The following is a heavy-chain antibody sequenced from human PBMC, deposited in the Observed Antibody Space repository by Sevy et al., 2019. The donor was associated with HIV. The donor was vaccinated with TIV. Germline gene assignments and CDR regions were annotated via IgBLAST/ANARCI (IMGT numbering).Heavy chain of an antibody. V-gene: IGHV5-51*01. J-gene: IGHJ3*02. D-gene: IGHD2-15*01. CDR2: IYPGDSDT. Sequence: GESLKISCKGSGYGFTSYWIGWERQMPGKGLEWMGNIYPGDSDTRYSPSFQGQVTISADKSISTAYLQWSSLKASDTAMYYCARHWPGQDIVVEVAALAFDMWGQWTMVTVSS. CDR1: GYGFTSYW. CDR3: ARHWPGQDIVVEVAALAFDM.